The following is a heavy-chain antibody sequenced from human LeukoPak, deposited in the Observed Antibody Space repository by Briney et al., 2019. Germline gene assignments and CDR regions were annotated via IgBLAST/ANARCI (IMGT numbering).Heavy chain of an antibody. CDR3: ARSEVYYMDV. V-gene: IGHV3-66*01. Sequence: GGSLRLSCAASGLTVSSNYMNWVRQAPGKGLEWVSIIYSGDSTYYADSVKGRFTISRDNSYNTLYLQMNSLRAEDTAVYYCARSEVYYMDVWGKGTTVTISS. CDR1: GLTVSSNY. J-gene: IGHJ6*03. CDR2: IYSGDST.